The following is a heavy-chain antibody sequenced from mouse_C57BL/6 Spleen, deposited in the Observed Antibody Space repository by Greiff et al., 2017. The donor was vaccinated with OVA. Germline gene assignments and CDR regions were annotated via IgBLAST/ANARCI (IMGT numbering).Heavy chain of an antibody. CDR2: IDPENGDT. CDR1: GFNIKDDY. CDR3: TRRYYAMDY. J-gene: IGHJ4*01. Sequence: EVKLVESGAELVRPGASVKLSCTASGFNIKDDYMHWVKQRPEQGLEWIGWIDPENGDTEYASKFQGKATITADTSSNTAYLQLSSLTSEDTAVYYCTRRYYAMDYWGQGTSVTVSS. V-gene: IGHV14-4*01.